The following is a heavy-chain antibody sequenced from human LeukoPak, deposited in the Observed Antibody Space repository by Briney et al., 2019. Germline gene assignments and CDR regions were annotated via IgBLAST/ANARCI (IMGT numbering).Heavy chain of an antibody. CDR1: GFTFSSFV. CDR3: ARGVGSGWYFP. CDR2: ISSDGSNK. D-gene: IGHD6-19*01. Sequence: PGGSLRLSCEASGFTFSSFVMHWVRQAPGKGLEWVAVISSDGSNKYYVDSVRGRFSISRDNFKNTVFLQMDYLTPEDTSVYYCARGVGSGWYFPWGQGTLVTVSS. J-gene: IGHJ5*02. V-gene: IGHV3-30*03.